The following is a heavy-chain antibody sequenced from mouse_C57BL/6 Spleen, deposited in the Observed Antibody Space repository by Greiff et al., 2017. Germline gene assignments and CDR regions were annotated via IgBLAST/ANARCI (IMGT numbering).Heavy chain of an antibody. CDR1: GYSFTGYY. CDR3: ARGYYYGSRSYYVDY. V-gene: IGHV1-42*01. CDR2: INPSTGGT. Sequence: EVKLQQSGPELVKPGASVKISCKASGYSFTGYYMNWVKQSPEKSLEWIGEINPSTGGTTYNQKFKAKATLTVDKSSSTAYMQLKSLTSEDSAVYYCARGYYYGSRSYYVDYWGQGTTLTVSS. D-gene: IGHD1-1*01. J-gene: IGHJ2*01.